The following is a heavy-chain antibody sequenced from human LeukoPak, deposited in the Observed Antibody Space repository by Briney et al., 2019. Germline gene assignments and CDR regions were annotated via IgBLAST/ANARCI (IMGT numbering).Heavy chain of an antibody. D-gene: IGHD2-2*01. CDR1: GFTFSSYW. CDR2: IKQDGSEK. V-gene: IGHV3-7*01. CDR3: ATIYCTSISCHAFDI. J-gene: IGHJ3*02. Sequence: GGSLRLSCAASGFTFSSYWMSWVRQAPGKGLEWVANIKQDGSEKYYLDSVKGRFTISRENAKTSLYLQMNSLGAEDTAVYYCATIYCTSISCHAFDIWGQGTMVTVSS.